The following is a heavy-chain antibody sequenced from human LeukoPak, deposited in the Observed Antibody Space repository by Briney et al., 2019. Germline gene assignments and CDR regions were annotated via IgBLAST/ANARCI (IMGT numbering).Heavy chain of an antibody. CDR1: GGTFSSYA. CDR2: ISAYNGNT. V-gene: IGHV1-18*01. D-gene: IGHD5-18*01. Sequence: ASVKVSCKASGGTFSSYAISWVRQAPGQGLEWMGWISAYNGNTNYAQKLQGRVTMTTDTSTSTAYMELRSLRSDDTAVYYCVRGGYSYQRLYYYYYYMDVWGKGTTVTVSS. J-gene: IGHJ6*03. CDR3: VRGGYSYQRLYYYYYYMDV.